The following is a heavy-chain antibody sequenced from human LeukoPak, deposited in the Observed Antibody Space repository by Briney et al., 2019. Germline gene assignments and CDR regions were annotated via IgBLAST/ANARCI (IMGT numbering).Heavy chain of an antibody. Sequence: GGSLRLSCADSGITFTTIDVSWVRLAPGKGLEWVSTITKSGGSTYYADSVKGRFTISRDNSKDTLYLQMNSLRAEDTAVYYCANVVGGYWGQGTLVTVSS. J-gene: IGHJ4*02. V-gene: IGHV3-23*01. CDR3: ANVVGGY. CDR2: ITKSGGST. CDR1: GITFTTID. D-gene: IGHD2-21*01.